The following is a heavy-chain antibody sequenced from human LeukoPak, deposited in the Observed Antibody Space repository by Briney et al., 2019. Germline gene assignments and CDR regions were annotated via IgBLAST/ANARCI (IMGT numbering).Heavy chain of an antibody. J-gene: IGHJ4*02. V-gene: IGHV4-59*01. CDR3: GGGLESGGEFDY. D-gene: IGHD3-10*01. CDR1: GGSISSYY. Sequence: PSETLSLTCTVPGGSISSYYWSWIRQPPGKGLEWIGYIYYSGSTNYNPSLKSRVTISVDTSKNQFSLNLSSVTAADTAVYYCGGGLESGGEFDYGGQGTLVTVS. CDR2: IYYSGST.